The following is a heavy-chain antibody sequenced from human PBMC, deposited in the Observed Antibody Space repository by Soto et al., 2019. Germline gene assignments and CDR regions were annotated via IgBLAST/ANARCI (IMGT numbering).Heavy chain of an antibody. J-gene: IGHJ4*02. Sequence: ASVKVSCKASGYTFTSYDINWVRQATGQGLEWMGWMSPNSGNTGYAQKFQGRVTMTRNTSISTAYMELSSLRSEDTAVYYCARGWSITIFGVVRDYWGQGTLVTVSS. CDR1: GYTFTSYD. CDR3: ARGWSITIFGVVRDY. D-gene: IGHD3-3*01. V-gene: IGHV1-8*01. CDR2: MSPNSGNT.